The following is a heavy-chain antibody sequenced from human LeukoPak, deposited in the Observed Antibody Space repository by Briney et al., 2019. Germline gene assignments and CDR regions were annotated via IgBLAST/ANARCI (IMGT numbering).Heavy chain of an antibody. CDR3: ATTYDSSGYYRDY. J-gene: IGHJ4*02. Sequence: GGSLRLSCAASGFTFSSYAMSWVRQAPGRGLEWVSAISGSGGSTYYADSVKGRFTISRDNSKNTLYLQMNSLRAEDTAVYYCATTYDSSGYYRDYWGQGTLVTVSS. D-gene: IGHD3-22*01. CDR2: ISGSGGST. V-gene: IGHV3-23*01. CDR1: GFTFSSYA.